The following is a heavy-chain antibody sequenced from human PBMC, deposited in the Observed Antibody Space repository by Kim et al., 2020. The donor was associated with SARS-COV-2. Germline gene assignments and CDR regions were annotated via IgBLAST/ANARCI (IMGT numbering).Heavy chain of an antibody. D-gene: IGHD2-2*01. CDR3: ARGYCSSTSCRRGGMDV. Sequence: FQGRVTITADKSTSTAYMELSSLRSEDTAVYYCARGYCSSTSCRRGGMDVWGQGTTVTVSS. V-gene: IGHV1-69*04. J-gene: IGHJ6*02.